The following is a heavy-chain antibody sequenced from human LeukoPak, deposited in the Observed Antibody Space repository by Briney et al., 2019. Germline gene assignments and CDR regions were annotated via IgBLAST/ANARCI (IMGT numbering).Heavy chain of an antibody. CDR1: GFTFSDHY. J-gene: IGHJ6*02. D-gene: IGHD3-22*01. CDR2: TRNKANSYTP. V-gene: IGHV3-72*01. Sequence: GGSLRLSCAASGFTFSDHYMDWVRQAPGKGLEWVGRTRNKANSYTPEYAASVKGRFTISRDDSKNSLYLQMNSLKTEDTAVYYCARDGGYYDSSGYPSYYYYYYGMDVWGQGTTVTVSS. CDR3: ARDGGYYDSSGYPSYYYYYYGMDV.